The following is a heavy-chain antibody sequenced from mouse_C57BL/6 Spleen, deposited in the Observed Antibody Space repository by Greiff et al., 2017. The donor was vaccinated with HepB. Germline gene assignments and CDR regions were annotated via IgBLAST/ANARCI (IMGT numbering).Heavy chain of an antibody. J-gene: IGHJ2*01. Sequence: DVKLQESGPGLVKPSQSLSLTCSVTGYSITSGYYWNWIRQFPGNKLEWMGYISYDGSNNYNPSLKNRISITRDTSKNQFFLKLNSVTTEDTATYYCAKLVYYDYDGRGDWGHSTTLTVSS. D-gene: IGHD2-4*01. CDR2: ISYDGSN. CDR3: AKLVYYDYDGRGD. CDR1: GYSITSGYY. V-gene: IGHV3-6*01.